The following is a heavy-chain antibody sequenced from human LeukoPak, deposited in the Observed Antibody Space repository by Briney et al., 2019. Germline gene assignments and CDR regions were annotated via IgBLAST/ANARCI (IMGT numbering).Heavy chain of an antibody. CDR2: ISSSSSYI. CDR3: ARDDYDFWSGYDAFDI. CDR1: GFTFSSYS. D-gene: IGHD3-3*01. J-gene: IGHJ3*02. V-gene: IGHV3-21*01. Sequence: GGSLRLSCAASGFTFSSYSMNWVRQAPGKGLEWVSSISSSSSYIYYADSVKGRFTISRDNAKNSLYLQMNSLRAEDTAVYYCARDDYDFWSGYDAFDIWGQGTMVTVSS.